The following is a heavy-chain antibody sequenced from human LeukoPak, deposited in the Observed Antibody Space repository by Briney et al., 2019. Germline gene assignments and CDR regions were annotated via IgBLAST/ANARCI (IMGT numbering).Heavy chain of an antibody. D-gene: IGHD6-13*01. Sequence: GGSLRLSCAASGFTFSSYAMHWVRQAPGKGLEWLANILPDGSQKYYVDSVKGRFTISRDDPKNSLYLQINNLKAEDTAVYYCGRLAHNAWYAIDFWGQGALVTVSS. CDR2: ILPDGSQK. CDR1: GFTFSSYA. V-gene: IGHV3-7*01. J-gene: IGHJ4*02. CDR3: GRLAHNAWYAIDF.